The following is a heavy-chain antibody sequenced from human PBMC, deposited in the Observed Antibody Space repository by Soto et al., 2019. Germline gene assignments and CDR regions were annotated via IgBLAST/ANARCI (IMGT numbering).Heavy chain of an antibody. J-gene: IGHJ6*02. CDR1: GGTFDNYA. CDR2: IIPMFETV. CDR3: ARGRRTGNYGMDV. Sequence: QEQLLQSGAEVRNPGSSVKVSCKASGGTFDNYAGSWVRQAPGQGLEWMGGIIPMFETVNYAQRFPGRLTIAADESTSTAYMELTSLTSADTAIYFCARGRRTGNYGMDVWGQGTTVTVSS. V-gene: IGHV1-69*01.